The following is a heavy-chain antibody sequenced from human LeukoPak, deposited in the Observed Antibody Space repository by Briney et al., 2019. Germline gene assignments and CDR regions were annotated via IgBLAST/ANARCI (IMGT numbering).Heavy chain of an antibody. V-gene: IGHV3-48*03. CDR1: GFTFCSYE. Sequence: GGSLRLSCAASGFTFCSYEMNWLRQAPGRGVEGVSYISSSCSTIYYADSVKGRFTISRDNAKNSLYLQMNSLRAEDTAVYYCAELGITLIGGVWGKGRTVTICS. CDR2: ISSSCSTI. CDR3: AELGITLIGGV. D-gene: IGHD3-10*02. J-gene: IGHJ6*03.